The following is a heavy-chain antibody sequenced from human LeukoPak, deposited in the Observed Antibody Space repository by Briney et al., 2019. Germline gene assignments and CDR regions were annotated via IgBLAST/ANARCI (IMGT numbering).Heavy chain of an antibody. Sequence: GGSLRLSCAASGFTFSNAWMSWVRQAPGKGLEWVAVISYDGSNKYYADSVKGRFTISRNNSKNTLYLQMNSLRAEDTAVYYCARGDTYYGMDVWGQGTTVTVSS. CDR2: ISYDGSNK. CDR3: ARGDTYYGMDV. D-gene: IGHD2-21*01. CDR1: GFTFSNAW. J-gene: IGHJ6*02. V-gene: IGHV3-30-3*01.